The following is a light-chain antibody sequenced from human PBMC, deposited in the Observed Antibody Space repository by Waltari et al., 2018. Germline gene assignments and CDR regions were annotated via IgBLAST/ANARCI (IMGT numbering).Light chain of an antibody. V-gene: IGKV3-15*01. CDR2: GAS. CDR3: QQYTTLPLT. Sequence: EIVMTQSPGTLSVSPGEGATLSCRARQSVSSNVAWYQQRPGQAPRRRIFGASTRATGIPARFSGSESGTEFTLTISSLQSEDSAVYFCQQYTTLPLTFGGGTKVEI. J-gene: IGKJ4*01. CDR1: QSVSSN.